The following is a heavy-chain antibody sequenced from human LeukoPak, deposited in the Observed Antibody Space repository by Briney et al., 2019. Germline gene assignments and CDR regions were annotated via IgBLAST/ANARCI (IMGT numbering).Heavy chain of an antibody. V-gene: IGHV3-11*04. Sequence: GGSLRLSCAASGFTFRNASMSWVRQAPGKGREWVSYISSSGSTIYYADSVKGRFTISRDSSKNTLYLQMNSLRAEDTAVYYCARSLEWFQDYWGQGTLVTVSS. J-gene: IGHJ4*02. CDR1: GFTFRNAS. CDR3: ARSLEWFQDY. CDR2: ISSSGSTI. D-gene: IGHD3-3*01.